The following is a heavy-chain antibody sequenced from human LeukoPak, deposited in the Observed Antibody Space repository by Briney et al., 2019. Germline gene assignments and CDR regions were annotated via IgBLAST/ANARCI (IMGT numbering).Heavy chain of an antibody. J-gene: IGHJ4*02. CDR3: ARDGGLHTNFDY. V-gene: IGHV3-7*01. CDR2: TKPDGTAE. D-gene: IGHD2-15*01. Sequence: GGSLRLSCAASGFTFRNYWMGWVRQAPGKGLEWVANTKPDGTAEYYADSVRGRFTTSRDNANKFLYLQMNSLRGEDTAVYYCARDGGLHTNFDYWGQGTLVTVSS. CDR1: GFTFRNYW.